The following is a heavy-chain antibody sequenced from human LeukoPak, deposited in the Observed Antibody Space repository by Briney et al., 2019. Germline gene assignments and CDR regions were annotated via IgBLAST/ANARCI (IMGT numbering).Heavy chain of an antibody. V-gene: IGHV4-30-2*01. Sequence: PSQTLSLTCTVSGGSISSGGYYWSWIRQPPGKGLEWIGYIYHSGSAYYNPSLKSRVTISVDRSKNQFSLKLGSVTAADTAVYYCARHEDDSSGRSFDYWGQGTLVTVSS. D-gene: IGHD3-22*01. J-gene: IGHJ4*02. CDR1: GGSISSGGYY. CDR3: ARHEDDSSGRSFDY. CDR2: IYHSGSA.